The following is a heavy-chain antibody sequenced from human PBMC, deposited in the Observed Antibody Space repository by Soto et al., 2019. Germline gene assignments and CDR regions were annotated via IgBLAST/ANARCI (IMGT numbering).Heavy chain of an antibody. J-gene: IGHJ4*02. CDR3: ATLKSFGSDS. D-gene: IGHD5-18*01. Sequence: GGSLRLSCAASGFTFSNYWMHWVRQAPGKGLVWVSRIYSDGSGPMYADSVKGRFTISRNNAKSTLYLQMNSLRAEDTAVYYCATLKSFGSDSWGRGTLVTVYS. V-gene: IGHV3-74*03. CDR2: IYSDGSGP. CDR1: GFTFSNYW.